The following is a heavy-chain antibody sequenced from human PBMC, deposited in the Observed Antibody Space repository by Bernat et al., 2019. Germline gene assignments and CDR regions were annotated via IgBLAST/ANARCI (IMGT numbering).Heavy chain of an antibody. CDR1: GGSISSSNW. Sequence: QVQLQESGPGLVKPSGTLSLTCAVSGGSISSSNWWSWVRQPPGKGLEWIGEIYHSGSTNYNPSLKSRVTISVDTSKNQFSLKLSSVTAADTAVYYCARANNKGDYYDSSGEDYWGQGTLVTVSS. J-gene: IGHJ4*02. CDR2: IYHSGST. D-gene: IGHD3-22*01. CDR3: ARANNKGDYYDSSGEDY. V-gene: IGHV4-4*02.